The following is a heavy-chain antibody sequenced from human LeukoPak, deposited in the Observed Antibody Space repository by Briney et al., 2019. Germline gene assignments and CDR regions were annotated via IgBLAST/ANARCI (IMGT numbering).Heavy chain of an antibody. D-gene: IGHD4-17*01. J-gene: IGHJ3*02. Sequence: GGSLRLSCAASGFTISSYWMNWVRQAPGKGLEWVANINQDESEKYYVDSVKGRFTISRDNAKKLLYLQMNSLRAEDTAVYYCARGQVTAVTGLASFDIWGQGTMITVSS. V-gene: IGHV3-7*04. CDR2: INQDESEK. CDR3: ARGQVTAVTGLASFDI. CDR1: GFTISSYW.